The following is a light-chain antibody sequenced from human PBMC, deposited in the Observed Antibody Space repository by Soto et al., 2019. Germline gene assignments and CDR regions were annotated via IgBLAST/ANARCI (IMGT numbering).Light chain of an antibody. V-gene: IGKV1-5*03. CDR3: QHFNSYPWT. Sequence: DIQMTPSPSTLSAPLGDRVTITCLASQSISSWLAWYQQKPGKAPKLLINKASSLESGVPSRFSGRGSGTEFTLDISSLQPDDFATYYCQHFNSYPWTFGQGTKVDI. CDR2: KAS. CDR1: QSISSW. J-gene: IGKJ1*01.